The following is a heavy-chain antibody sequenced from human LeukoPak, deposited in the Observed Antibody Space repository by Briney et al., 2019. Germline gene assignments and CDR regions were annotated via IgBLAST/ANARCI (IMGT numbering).Heavy chain of an antibody. CDR2: IYYSGST. J-gene: IGHJ5*02. D-gene: IGHD2-2*01. CDR1: GFTFSSYSMN. Sequence: PGGSLRLSCAASGFTFSSYSMNWVRQPPGKGLEWIGSIYYSGSTYYNPSLKSRVTISVDTSKNQFSLKLSSVTAADTAVYYCARNRDLYHWFDPCGHGTLVTVSS. CDR3: ARNRDLYHWFDP. V-gene: IGHV4-39*01.